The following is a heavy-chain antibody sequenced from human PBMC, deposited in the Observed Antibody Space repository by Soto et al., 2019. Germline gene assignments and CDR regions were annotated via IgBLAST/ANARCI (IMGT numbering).Heavy chain of an antibody. J-gene: IGHJ5*02. Sequence: EVQLLESGGGLVQPGGSLRLSCAASGFTFSSYAMSWVRQAPGKGLEWVSAISGSGGSTYYADSVKGRFTISRDNSKNALYLQMNSLRAEDTAVYYCAKDRLRYFDWLSNWFDPWGQGTLVTVSS. V-gene: IGHV3-23*01. CDR1: GFTFSSYA. CDR3: AKDRLRYFDWLSNWFDP. D-gene: IGHD3-9*01. CDR2: ISGSGGST.